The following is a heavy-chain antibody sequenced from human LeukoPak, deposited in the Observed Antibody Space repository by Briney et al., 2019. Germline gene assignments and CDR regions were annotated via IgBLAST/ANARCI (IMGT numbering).Heavy chain of an antibody. CDR1: GFTFADYA. Sequence: GGSLRLSCAASGFTFADYAMNWFRQAPGKGLEWVSAIRARAGSTYYGDSVKGRFAVSRDNSKNTLYLQMNSLRAEDTAVYYFPKDPPSFLGPVVVDFAKWGKGTLVIVSS. CDR2: IRARAGST. D-gene: IGHD2-15*01. J-gene: IGHJ4*02. CDR3: PKDPPSFLGPVVVDFAK. V-gene: IGHV3-23*01.